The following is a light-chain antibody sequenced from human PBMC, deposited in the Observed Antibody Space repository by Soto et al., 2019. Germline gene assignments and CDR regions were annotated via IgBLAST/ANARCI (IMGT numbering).Light chain of an antibody. V-gene: IGLV2-14*01. CDR2: EVS. J-gene: IGLJ1*01. CDR3: ISYTSGSTLYV. Sequence: QSALTQPASVSGSPGQSITISCTGTSSDVGGYNYVSWYQQHPGKAPKLMIFEVSNRPSGVSNRFSGSKSGTTASLTISGLQAEDEADYYCISYTSGSTLYVFGTGTKVTVL. CDR1: SSDVGGYNY.